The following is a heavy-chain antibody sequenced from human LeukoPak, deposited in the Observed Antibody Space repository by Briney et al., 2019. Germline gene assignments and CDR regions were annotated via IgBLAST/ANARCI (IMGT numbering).Heavy chain of an antibody. J-gene: IGHJ3*02. CDR3: AKDLRLGYCSSTSCDWHFDAFDI. CDR1: GFTFSSYA. D-gene: IGHD2-2*01. Sequence: PGGSLRLSCAASGFTFSSYAMSWVRQAPGKGLEWVSAISGSGGSTYYADSVKGRFTISRDNSKNTLYLQMNSLRAEDTAVYYCAKDLRLGYCSSTSCDWHFDAFDIWGQGTMVTVSS. V-gene: IGHV3-23*01. CDR2: ISGSGGST.